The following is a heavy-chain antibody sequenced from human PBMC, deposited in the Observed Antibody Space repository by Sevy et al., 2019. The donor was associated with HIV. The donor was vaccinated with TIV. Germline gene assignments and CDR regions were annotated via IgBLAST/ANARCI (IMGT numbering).Heavy chain of an antibody. J-gene: IGHJ3*02. V-gene: IGHV4-34*01. D-gene: IGHD5-12*01. CDR3: ARGRGWVIVAGRGRAFDI. CDR2: INHSGST. CDR1: GGSFSGYY. Sequence: SETLSLTCAVYGGSFSGYYWSWIRQPPGKGLEWIGEINHSGSTNYNPSLKSRVTISVDTSKNQFSLKLSSVTAADTAVYYCARGRGWVIVAGRGRAFDIWGQGTMVTVSS.